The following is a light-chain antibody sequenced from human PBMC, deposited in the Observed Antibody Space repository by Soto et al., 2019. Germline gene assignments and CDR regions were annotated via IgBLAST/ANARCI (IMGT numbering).Light chain of an antibody. Sequence: DIQMAQSPSSLSASVGDRVTITCRASQNINIYVNWYQQKPGKAPQVLIYGASRLQSGVPSRFSGSGSGTHFTCTISSLEPEDFETYYCHQRSSSVWNFGQRTNREI. J-gene: IGKJ2*01. CDR2: GAS. CDR3: HQRSSSVWN. V-gene: IGKV1-39*01. CDR1: QNINIY.